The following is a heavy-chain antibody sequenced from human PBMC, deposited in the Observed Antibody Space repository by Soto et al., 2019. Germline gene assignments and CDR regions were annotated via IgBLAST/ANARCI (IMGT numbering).Heavy chain of an antibody. CDR2: ISNDGGIE. CDR1: GFTLSDFA. Sequence: QVQLVQSGGGVVQPGRSLRLSCAASGFTLSDFAMHWVRQAPGKGLEWVALISNDGGIEHYGDSVRGRFTISRDNSKHMLYLQMTSLRVEDTAVYSCARAVPGMAVWGQGTTVTVSS. CDR3: ARAVPGMAV. V-gene: IGHV3-30-3*01. J-gene: IGHJ6*02.